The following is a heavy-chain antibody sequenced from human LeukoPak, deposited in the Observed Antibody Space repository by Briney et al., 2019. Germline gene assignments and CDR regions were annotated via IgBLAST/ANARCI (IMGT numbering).Heavy chain of an antibody. J-gene: IGHJ4*02. Sequence: GGSLRLSCAASGFTFSSYWMSWVRQAPGKGLEWVSAISGSGGSTYYADSVKGRFTISRDNSKNTLYLQMNSLRAEDTAVYYCAKDPQFVVVPAARLYYFDYWGQGTLVTVSS. CDR2: ISGSGGST. D-gene: IGHD2-2*01. CDR3: AKDPQFVVVPAARLYYFDY. V-gene: IGHV3-23*01. CDR1: GFTFSSYW.